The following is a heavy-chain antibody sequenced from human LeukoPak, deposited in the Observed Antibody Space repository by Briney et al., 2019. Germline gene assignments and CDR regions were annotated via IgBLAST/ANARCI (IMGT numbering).Heavy chain of an antibody. J-gene: IGHJ4*02. V-gene: IGHV3-53*01. CDR2: IYSGGST. CDR3: AKEKPSSWYHFDY. D-gene: IGHD6-13*01. CDR1: GFTVSSNY. Sequence: PGGSLRLSCAASGFTVSSNYMSWVRQAPGKGLEWVSVIYSGGSTYYADSVKGRFTISRDNSKNTLYLQMNSLRAEDTAVYYCAKEKPSSWYHFDYWGQGTLVTVSS.